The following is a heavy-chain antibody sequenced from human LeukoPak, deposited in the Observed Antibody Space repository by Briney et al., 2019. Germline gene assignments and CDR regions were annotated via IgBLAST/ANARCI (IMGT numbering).Heavy chain of an antibody. V-gene: IGHV3-30*03. CDR2: ISYDGSNK. CDR3: ARATMATMPFDY. CDR1: GFTFSSYG. D-gene: IGHD5-24*01. Sequence: GGSLRLSCAASGFTFSSYGMHWVRQAPGKGLEWVAVISYDGSNKYYADSVKGRFTISRDNSKNTLYLQMNSLRAEDTAVYYCARATMATMPFDYWGQGTLVTVSS. J-gene: IGHJ4*02.